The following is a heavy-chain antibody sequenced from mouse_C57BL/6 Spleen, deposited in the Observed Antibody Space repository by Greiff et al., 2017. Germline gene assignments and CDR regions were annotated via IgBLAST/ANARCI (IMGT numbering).Heavy chain of an antibody. CDR3: TKTALFDY. J-gene: IGHJ2*01. V-gene: IGHV1-15*01. D-gene: IGHD3-2*01. Sequence: VQVVESGAELVRPGASVTLSCKASGYTFTDYEMHWVKQTPVHGLEWIGAIDPETGGTAYNQKFKGKAILTADKSSSTAYMELRSLTSEDSAVYYCTKTALFDYWGQGTTLTVSS. CDR2: IDPETGGT. CDR1: GYTFTDYE.